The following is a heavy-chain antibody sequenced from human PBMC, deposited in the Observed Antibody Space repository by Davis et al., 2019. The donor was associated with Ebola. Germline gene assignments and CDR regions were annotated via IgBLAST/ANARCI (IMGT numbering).Heavy chain of an antibody. CDR1: GYTFTSYY. V-gene: IGHV1-46*03. CDR3: AAGSVYNAMDV. Sequence: SVTVSCKASGYTFTSYYMHLLRQAPGQALEWMGIINPSGGSTSYAQKFQGRVTITRDTSTSTVYMELSSLRSEDTAVYYCAAGSVYNAMDVWGQGTTVTVSS. D-gene: IGHD1-14*01. J-gene: IGHJ6*02. CDR2: INPSGGST.